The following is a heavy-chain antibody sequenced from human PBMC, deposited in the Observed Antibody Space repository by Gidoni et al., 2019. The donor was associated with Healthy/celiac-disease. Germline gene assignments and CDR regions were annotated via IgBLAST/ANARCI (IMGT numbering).Heavy chain of an antibody. V-gene: IGHV6-1*01. CDR1: GASVSSNSAA. Sequence: QVQLQQSGPGLVKPSQTLSLTCAISGASVSSNSAAWNWIRQSPSRGLEWLGRTYYRSKWYNDYAVSVKSRITINPDTSKNQFSLQLNSVTPEDTAVYYCARGRPYSSGWYDGAFDIWGQGTMVTVSS. D-gene: IGHD6-19*01. CDR3: ARGRPYSSGWYDGAFDI. J-gene: IGHJ3*02. CDR2: TYYRSKWYN.